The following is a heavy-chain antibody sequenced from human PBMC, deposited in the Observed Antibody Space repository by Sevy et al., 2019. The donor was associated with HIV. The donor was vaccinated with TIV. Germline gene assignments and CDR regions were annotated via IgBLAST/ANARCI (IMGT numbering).Heavy chain of an antibody. Sequence: GGSLRLSYTDSAFTFSTYEMSWVRQAPGKGLEWVSYISSGSARYYADSVKGRFTISRDNAKISLYLQMGSLRADDTAVYSCARGWTVITSGDFPDYWGQGTLVTVSS. CDR3: ARGWTVITSGDFPDY. CDR2: ISSGSAR. CDR1: AFTFSTYE. D-gene: IGHD4-17*01. V-gene: IGHV3-48*03. J-gene: IGHJ4*02.